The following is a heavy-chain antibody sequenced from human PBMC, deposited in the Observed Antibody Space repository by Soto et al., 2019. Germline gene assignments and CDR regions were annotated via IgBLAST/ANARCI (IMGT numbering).Heavy chain of an antibody. CDR3: ATELNDMEAFDI. CDR1: GFPFSNYG. V-gene: IGHV3-33*03. Sequence: QVQLVESGGGVVQPGGSLRLSCVASGFPFSNYGMHWVRQTPGKGLDWVAMTWYDGINKYYADSVKDRFTISRDNSKNTLYLQMNSLRDEDSAVYYCATELNDMEAFDIWRQGTMVTVSS. CDR2: TWYDGINK. D-gene: IGHD1-1*01. J-gene: IGHJ3*02.